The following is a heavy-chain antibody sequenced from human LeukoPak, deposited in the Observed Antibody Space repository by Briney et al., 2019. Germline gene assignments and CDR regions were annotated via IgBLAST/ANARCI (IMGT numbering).Heavy chain of an antibody. V-gene: IGHV3-30*02. CDR3: AKEAGWGTWYFDV. CDR1: GFTFSSLA. CDR2: VGNTGQAK. D-gene: IGHD3-16*01. Sequence: PGGSLRLSCEAYGFTFSSLAIHWVRQTPGKGLEWVAVVGNTGQAKFYSDSVRGRFAISKVNSNNAVYLEMNFLRDDDTAVYYCAKEAGWGTWYFDVWGRGALVTVSS. J-gene: IGHJ2*01.